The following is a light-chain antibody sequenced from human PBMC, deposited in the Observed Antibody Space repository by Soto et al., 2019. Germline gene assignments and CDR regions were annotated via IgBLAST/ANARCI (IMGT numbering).Light chain of an antibody. Sequence: EIVLTQSPATLSLSPGERATLSCRASQSVNSYLAWYQQKPGQAPRLLIYDASNRATGIPARFSGSGSGTDFTLTISSLEPEDFAVYCCQQRSNWPITFGQGRRLEIK. V-gene: IGKV3-11*01. CDR1: QSVNSY. J-gene: IGKJ5*01. CDR3: QQRSNWPIT. CDR2: DAS.